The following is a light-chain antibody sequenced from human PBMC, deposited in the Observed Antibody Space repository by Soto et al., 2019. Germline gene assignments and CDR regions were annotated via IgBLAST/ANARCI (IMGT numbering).Light chain of an antibody. J-gene: IGKJ4*01. CDR3: QQRSNWPPLT. CDR1: QSVSSN. CDR2: DAS. Sequence: EIVMTQSPTILSVSPGERATLSCRAGQSVSSNLSWYQHKPGQAPRLLIYDASNRATGIPARFSGSGSGTDFTLTISSLEPEDFAVYYCQQRSNWPPLTFGGGTKVDI. V-gene: IGKV3-11*01.